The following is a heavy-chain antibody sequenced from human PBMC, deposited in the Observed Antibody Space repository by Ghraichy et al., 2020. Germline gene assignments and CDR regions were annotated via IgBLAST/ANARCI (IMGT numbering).Heavy chain of an antibody. CDR1: GYTFTSYG. V-gene: IGHV1-18*04. D-gene: IGHD6-19*01. CDR3: ARDFRLIAVAGPTYRYYYYGMDV. Sequence: ASVKVSCKASGYTFTSYGISWVRQAPGQGLEWMGWISAYNGNTNYAQKLQGRVTMTTDTSTSTAYMELRSLRSDDTAVYYCARDFRLIAVAGPTYRYYYYGMDVWGQGTTVTVSS. CDR2: ISAYNGNT. J-gene: IGHJ6*02.